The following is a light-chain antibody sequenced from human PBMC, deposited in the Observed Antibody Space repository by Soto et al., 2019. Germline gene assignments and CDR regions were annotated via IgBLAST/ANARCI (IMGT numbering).Light chain of an antibody. CDR1: SSDIGSYNY. CDR2: EVR. J-gene: IGLJ1*01. CDR3: ISYRGSDTPYV. V-gene: IGLV2-14*01. Sequence: QSALTQPASVSGSPGQSITISCTGTSSDIGSYNYVAWYQQFPGKTPKLIIYEVRNRPSGVSFRFSGSKSGNTASLTISGLQAEDEADYYCISYRGSDTPYVFGTGTKVNVL.